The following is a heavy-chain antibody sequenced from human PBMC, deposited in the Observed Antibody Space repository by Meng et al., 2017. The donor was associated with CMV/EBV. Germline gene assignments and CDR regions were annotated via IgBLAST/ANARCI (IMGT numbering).Heavy chain of an antibody. CDR1: GFPLSTSGMR. V-gene: IGHV2-70D*14. J-gene: IGHJ4*02. D-gene: IGHD1-26*01. Sequence: SGPTLVKPTQTLTLTCTFSGFPLSTSGMRVSWIRQPPGKALEWLARIDWDDDKFYSTSLKTRLTISKDTSKNQVVLTMTNMDPVDTATYYCARITELNLDYWGQGTLVTVSS. CDR2: IDWDDDK. CDR3: ARITELNLDY.